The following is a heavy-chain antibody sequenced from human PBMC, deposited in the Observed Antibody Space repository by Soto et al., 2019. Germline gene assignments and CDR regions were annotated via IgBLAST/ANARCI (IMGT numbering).Heavy chain of an antibody. CDR1: GLPVSSNY. CDR3: AKVVLDGPFDY. J-gene: IGHJ4*02. CDR2: ISGSGGST. V-gene: IGHV3-23*01. D-gene: IGHD2-21*01. Sequence: PGGSLRLSCAASGLPVSSNYMSWVRQAPGKGLEWVSAISGSGGSTYYADSVKGRFTISRDNSKNTLYLQMNSLRAEDTAVYYCAKVVLDGPFDYWGQGTLVTVSS.